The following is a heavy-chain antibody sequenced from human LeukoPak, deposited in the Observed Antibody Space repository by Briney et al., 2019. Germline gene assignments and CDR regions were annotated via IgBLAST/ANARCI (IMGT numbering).Heavy chain of an antibody. CDR1: GFTFSNSA. J-gene: IGHJ2*01. V-gene: IGHV3-21*01. CDR3: ARAPVYYDESRGHLKISNWYLDL. Sequence: GGSLRLSCAASGFTFSNSALSWVRQAPGKGLEWVSSISSSSIYRYYGDSVKGRFTISRDNAKNSLYLQMNSLRAEDTAVFYCARAPVYYDESRGHLKISNWYLDLWGRGTLVTVSS. CDR2: ISSSSIYR. D-gene: IGHD3-22*01.